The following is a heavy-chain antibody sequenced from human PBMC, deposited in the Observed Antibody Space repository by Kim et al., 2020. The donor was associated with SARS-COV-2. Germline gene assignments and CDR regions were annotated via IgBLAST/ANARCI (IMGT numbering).Heavy chain of an antibody. J-gene: IGHJ4*02. CDR1: GYTFTSYY. Sequence: ASVKVSCKASGYTFTSYYMHWVRQAPGQGLEWMGIINPSGGSTSYAQKFQGRVTMTRDTSKSTVYMELSSLRSEDTAVYYCARDRLSGSGSGDFDYWGQGTLVTVSS. V-gene: IGHV1-46*01. CDR2: INPSGGST. D-gene: IGHD3-10*01. CDR3: ARDRLSGSGSGDFDY.